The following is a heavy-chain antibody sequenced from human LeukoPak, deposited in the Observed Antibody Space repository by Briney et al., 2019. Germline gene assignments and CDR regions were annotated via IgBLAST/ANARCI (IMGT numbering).Heavy chain of an antibody. CDR1: GFTLSTYS. Sequence: GGSLRLSCAASGFTLSTYSMYWVRQAPGKGLEWVAVISYDGSNKYYADSVKGRFTISRDNSKNTLYLQINGLRAEDTSVYYCATTDFWSGFYAGDYWGQGTLVTVSS. J-gene: IGHJ4*02. CDR3: ATTDFWSGFYAGDY. CDR2: ISYDGSNK. D-gene: IGHD3-3*01. V-gene: IGHV3-30-3*01.